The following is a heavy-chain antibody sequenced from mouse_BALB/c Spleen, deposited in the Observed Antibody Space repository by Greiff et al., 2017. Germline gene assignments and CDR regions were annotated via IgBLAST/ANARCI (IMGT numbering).Heavy chain of an antibody. CDR1: GYTFTDYA. D-gene: IGHD1-1*01. Sequence: QVQLQQSGAELVRPGVSVKISCKGSGYTFTDYAMHWVKQSHAKSLEWIGVISTYYGDASYNQKFKGKATMTVDKSSSTAYMEHARLTSEDSAIYYCARDYGSSTAWLAYWGQGTLVTVSA. CDR2: ISTYYGDA. CDR3: ARDYGSSTAWLAY. V-gene: IGHV1S137*01. J-gene: IGHJ3*01.